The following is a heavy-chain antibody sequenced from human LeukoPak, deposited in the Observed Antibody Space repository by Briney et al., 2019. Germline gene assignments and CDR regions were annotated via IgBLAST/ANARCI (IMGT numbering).Heavy chain of an antibody. V-gene: IGHV4-39*01. Sequence: PSETLSLTCTVSGGSISSSSYYWGWIRQPPGKGLEWIGSIYYSGSTYYNPSLKSRVTISVDTSKNQFSLKLSSVTAADTAVYYCARGRLDIVVVTAIPGGFDYWGQGTLVTVSS. CDR3: ARGRLDIVVVTAIPGGFDY. D-gene: IGHD2-21*02. CDR2: IYYSGST. J-gene: IGHJ4*02. CDR1: GGSISSSSYY.